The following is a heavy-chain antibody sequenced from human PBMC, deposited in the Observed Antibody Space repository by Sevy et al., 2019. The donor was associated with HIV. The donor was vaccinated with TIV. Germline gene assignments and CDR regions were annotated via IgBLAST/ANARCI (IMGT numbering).Heavy chain of an antibody. CDR2: ISGSGGST. CDR1: GFIFSTYT. J-gene: IGHJ6*02. CDR3: AKGDRTFYGLDV. Sequence: GGSLRLSCAASGFIFSTYTMTWVRQAPGKGLEWVSGISGSGGSTYYADSLKGRFTIFRDNSKSTVHLQMNSLRAEDTAVYYRAKGDRTFYGLDVWGQGTTVTVSS. D-gene: IGHD2-15*01. V-gene: IGHV3-23*01.